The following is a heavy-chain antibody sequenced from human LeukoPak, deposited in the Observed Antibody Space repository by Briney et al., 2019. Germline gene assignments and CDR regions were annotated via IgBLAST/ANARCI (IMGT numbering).Heavy chain of an antibody. CDR2: IIPIFGTA. J-gene: IGHJ4*02. CDR3: ARGEGTLPWPHFDY. Sequence: SVKVSCKASGGTFSSYAISWVRQAPGQGLEWMGRIIPIFGTANYAQKLQGRVTITTDESTSTAYMELSSLRSEDTAVYYCARGEGTLPWPHFDYWGQGTLVTVSS. CDR1: GGTFSSYA. D-gene: IGHD1-26*01. V-gene: IGHV1-69*05.